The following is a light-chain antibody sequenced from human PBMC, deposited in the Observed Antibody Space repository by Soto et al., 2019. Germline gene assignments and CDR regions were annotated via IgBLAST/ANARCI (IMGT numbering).Light chain of an antibody. CDR1: SSNIVAGYD. Sequence: QSVLTQPPSVSGAPGQRVTISCTGSSSNIVAGYDVHWYQQLPGTAPKLLIYGNSNRPSGVPDRFSGSKSGTSASLAITGLQAEDEADYYGQSYDSSLSGSKVFGTGTKLTVL. V-gene: IGLV1-40*01. CDR3: QSYDSSLSGSKV. CDR2: GNS. J-gene: IGLJ1*01.